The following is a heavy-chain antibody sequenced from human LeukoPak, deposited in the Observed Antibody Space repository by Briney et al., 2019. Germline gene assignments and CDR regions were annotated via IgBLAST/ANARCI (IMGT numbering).Heavy chain of an antibody. D-gene: IGHD4-11*01. J-gene: IGHJ4*02. V-gene: IGHV3-23*01. Sequence: PGGSLRLSCAASGFTFSSYAMSWVRQAPGKGLEWVSAINDSGGTTYYADSVKGRFTISRDNSKNTLYLQMNSLRAEDTAVYYCARDPRVTPYWGQGTLVTVSS. CDR3: ARDPRVTPY. CDR2: INDSGGTT. CDR1: GFTFSSYA.